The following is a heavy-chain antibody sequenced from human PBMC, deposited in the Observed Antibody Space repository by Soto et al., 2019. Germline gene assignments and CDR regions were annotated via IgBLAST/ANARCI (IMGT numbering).Heavy chain of an antibody. D-gene: IGHD5-12*01. CDR2: TYYRSKWYN. V-gene: IGHV6-1*01. CDR1: GDSVSSNSAA. Sequence: QTLALTCAISGDSVSSNSAAWNWIRQSPSRGLEWLGRTYYRSKWYNDYAVSVKSRITINPDTSKNQFSLQLNSVTPEDTAVYYCGREAVGPRNGYDHYCMDVWGQGPTVTVSS. CDR3: GREAVGPRNGYDHYCMDV. J-gene: IGHJ6*02.